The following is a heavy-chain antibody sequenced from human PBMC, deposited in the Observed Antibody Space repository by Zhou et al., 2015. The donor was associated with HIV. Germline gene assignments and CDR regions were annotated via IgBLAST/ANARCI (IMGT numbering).Heavy chain of an antibody. CDR1: GYTFTTYD. Sequence: QVQLVQSGAEVKKPGASVKVSCKASGYTFTTYDINWVRQATGQGLEWMGWMNPNSGNTGYAQKFQGRLTMTRNTSISTAYMELSNLKSDDTAVYYCTRRSRLFDYWGQGTLVTVSS. CDR2: MNPNSGNT. J-gene: IGHJ4*02. CDR3: TRRSRLFDY. V-gene: IGHV1-8*01. D-gene: IGHD6-25*01.